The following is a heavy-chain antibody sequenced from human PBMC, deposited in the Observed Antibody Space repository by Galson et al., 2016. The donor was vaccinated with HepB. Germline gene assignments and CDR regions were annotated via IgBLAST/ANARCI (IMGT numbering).Heavy chain of an antibody. CDR3: AKDFRTGWTNWFDP. V-gene: IGHV3-30*18. CDR2: ISQDGGAT. CDR1: GFMLSGYG. Sequence: SLRLSCAASGFMLSGYGMHWVRQAPGKGLEWVAMISQDGGATYYGDSVTGRFAVSRDISKNTVYLDMNHLRPEDTAVYYCAKDFRTGWTNWFDPWYQGTLVTVSS. D-gene: IGHD6-19*01. J-gene: IGHJ5*02.